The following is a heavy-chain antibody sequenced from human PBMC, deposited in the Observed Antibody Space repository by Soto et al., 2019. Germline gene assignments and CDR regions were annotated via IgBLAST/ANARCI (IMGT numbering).Heavy chain of an antibody. CDR2: IYWDDDK. CDR3: ARNRGAPTGYDFWSGYYFDY. V-gene: IGHV2-5*02. CDR1: WFSLSTSGVG. J-gene: IGHJ4*02. Sequence: SGSYAGETTQTLTLTCTFSWFSLSTSGVGVGWIRQPPGKALEWLALIYWDDDKRYSPSLKSRLTITKDTSKNQVVLTMTNMDPVDTATYYCARNRGAPTGYDFWSGYYFDYWGQGTLVTVSS. D-gene: IGHD3-3*01.